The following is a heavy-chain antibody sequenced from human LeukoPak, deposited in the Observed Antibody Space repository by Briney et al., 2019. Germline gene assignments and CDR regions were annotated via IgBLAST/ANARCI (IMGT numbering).Heavy chain of an antibody. V-gene: IGHV1-2*02. CDR1: GYTFTGYY. CDR3: ARLAYSSGWYGYYYYYGMDV. J-gene: IGHJ6*02. Sequence: ASVKVSCKASGYTFTGYYMHWVRQAPGQGLEWMGWINPNSGGTNYAQKFQGRVTMTRDTSISTAYMELSRLRSDDTAVYYCARLAYSSGWYGYYYYYGMDVWGQGTTVTVSS. CDR2: INPNSGGT. D-gene: IGHD6-19*01.